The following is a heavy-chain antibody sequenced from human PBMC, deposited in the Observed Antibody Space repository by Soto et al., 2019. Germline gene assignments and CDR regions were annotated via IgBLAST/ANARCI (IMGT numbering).Heavy chain of an antibody. CDR1: GGSISSGGYS. CDR3: ARGQVVADQH. V-gene: IGHV4-30-2*01. CDR2: IYHSGST. D-gene: IGHD2-15*01. J-gene: IGHJ1*01. Sequence: QLQLQESGSGLVKPSQTLSLTCAVSGGSISSGGYSWSWIRQPPGKGLEWIGYIYHSGSTYYNPAPKSRITISVDGSKNQFSLKLSSVTAAGTAVYYGARGQVVADQHWGQGTLVTVSS.